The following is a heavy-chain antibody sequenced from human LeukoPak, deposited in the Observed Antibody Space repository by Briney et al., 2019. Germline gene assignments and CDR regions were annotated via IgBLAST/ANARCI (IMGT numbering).Heavy chain of an antibody. CDR1: GGSFSGYY. CDR3: ARGCVVRGKRSKEYFQH. D-gene: IGHD3-10*01. Sequence: SETLSLTCAVYGGSFSGYYWSWIRQPPGRGLEWIGEINHSGSTNYNPSLKSRVTISVDTSKNQFSLKLSSVTAADTAVYYCARGCVVRGKRSKEYFQHWGQGTLVTVSS. J-gene: IGHJ1*01. V-gene: IGHV4-34*01. CDR2: INHSGST.